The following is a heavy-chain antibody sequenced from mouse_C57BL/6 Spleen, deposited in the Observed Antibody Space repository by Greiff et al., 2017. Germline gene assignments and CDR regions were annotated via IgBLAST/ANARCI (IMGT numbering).Heavy chain of an antibody. V-gene: IGHV2-2*01. CDR3: ARIGDYDGGYYAMDY. CDR2: IWSGGST. J-gene: IGHJ4*01. CDR1: GFSLTSYG. D-gene: IGHD2-4*01. Sequence: VQLKQSGPGLVQPSQSLSITCTVSGFSLTSYGVHWVRQSPGKGLEWLGVIWSGGSTDYNAAFISRLSISKDNSKSQVFFKMNSLQADDTAIYYCARIGDYDGGYYAMDYWGQGTSGTVSS.